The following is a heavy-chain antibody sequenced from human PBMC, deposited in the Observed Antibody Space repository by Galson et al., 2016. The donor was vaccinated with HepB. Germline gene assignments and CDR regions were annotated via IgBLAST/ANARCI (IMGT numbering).Heavy chain of an antibody. CDR1: GFAFSDAW. Sequence: SLRLSCAASGFAFSDAWMSWVRQAPGKGLEWVGRIKNKADGGTTDFPAPIKGRFTISRDDSKSTMYLQMNSLETEDTAVYYCTTGWGAGTTWCLGDRCLDVWGKGTTVIVSS. D-gene: IGHD1-7*01. V-gene: IGHV3-15*01. CDR2: IKNKADGGTT. CDR3: TTGWGAGTTWCLGDRCLDV. J-gene: IGHJ6*04.